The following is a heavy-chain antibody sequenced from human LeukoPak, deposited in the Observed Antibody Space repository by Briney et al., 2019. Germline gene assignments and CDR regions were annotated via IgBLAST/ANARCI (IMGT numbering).Heavy chain of an antibody. V-gene: IGHV3-74*01. D-gene: IGHD3-10*01. CDR3: ARDQLTYYYGSGSQDYYYYGMDV. CDR2: INSDGSST. CDR1: GFTFSSYW. Sequence: GGSLRLSCAASGFTFSSYWMHLVRQAPGKGLVWVSRINSDGSSTSYADSVKGRFTISRDNAKNTLYLQMNSLRAEDTAVYYCARDQLTYYYGSGSQDYYYYGMDVWGKGITVTVSS. J-gene: IGHJ6*04.